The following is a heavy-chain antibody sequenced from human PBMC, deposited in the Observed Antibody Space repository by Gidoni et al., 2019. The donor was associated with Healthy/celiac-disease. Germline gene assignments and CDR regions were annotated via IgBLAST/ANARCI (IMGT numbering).Heavy chain of an antibody. J-gene: IGHJ6*02. V-gene: IGHV1-2*06. CDR2: INPNSGGT. D-gene: IGHD3-22*01. Sequence: QVQLVQSGAEVTKPEASVKVSCKASGYTFTGYYLHWVRQAPGQGLAWMGRINPNSGGTNYAQKFQGRVTMTRDTSISTAYMELSRLRSDDTAVYYCARGRGDTMIDSVHYYYGMDVWGQGTTVTVSS. CDR1: GYTFTGYY. CDR3: ARGRGDTMIDSVHYYYGMDV.